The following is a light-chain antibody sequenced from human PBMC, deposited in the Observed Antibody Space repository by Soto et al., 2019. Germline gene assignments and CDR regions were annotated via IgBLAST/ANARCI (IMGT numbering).Light chain of an antibody. J-gene: IGKJ1*01. CDR3: QQSYSFPWT. V-gene: IGKV1-39*01. Sequence: DIQMTQSPSSLSASVGDRVTITCRASQSISSYLSWYQQKPGQAPKLLIYGASSLQSGVPPRFSGSGSGIDFSLTISSLQPEDFATYYGQQSYSFPWTFGPGTKVEIK. CDR2: GAS. CDR1: QSISSY.